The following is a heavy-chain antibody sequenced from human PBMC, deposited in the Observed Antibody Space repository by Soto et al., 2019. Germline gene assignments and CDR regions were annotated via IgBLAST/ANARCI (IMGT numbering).Heavy chain of an antibody. J-gene: IGHJ5*02. D-gene: IGHD3-16*01. CDR1: GYIFTSYD. CDR2: MNPNSGNT. Sequence: QVQRVQSGAEVKKPGASVKVSWKASGYIFTSYDINWVRQATGQGLEWRGWMNPNSGNTGYAQKFQGRVTMTRNTSISTAYMELSSLRSEDTAVYYCARRRTRGNWFDPWGQGTLVTVSS. V-gene: IGHV1-8*01. CDR3: ARRRTRGNWFDP.